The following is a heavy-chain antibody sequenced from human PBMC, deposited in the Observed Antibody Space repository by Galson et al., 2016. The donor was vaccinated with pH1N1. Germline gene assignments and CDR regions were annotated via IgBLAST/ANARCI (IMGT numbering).Heavy chain of an antibody. CDR3: ARGTPSPSPPVLRYFDWSRGLSAFDM. J-gene: IGHJ3*02. V-gene: IGHV7-4-1*02. D-gene: IGHD3-9*01. Sequence: SVKVSCKASGFTFSNHGINWVRQAPGQGLEWMGWINTKTGNPTYAQSFTGRFVFSLDTSVNTAYLQINSLKADDTAVYYCARGTPSPSPPVLRYFDWSRGLSAFDMWGRGALVTVSS. CDR2: INTKTGNP. CDR1: GFTFSNHG.